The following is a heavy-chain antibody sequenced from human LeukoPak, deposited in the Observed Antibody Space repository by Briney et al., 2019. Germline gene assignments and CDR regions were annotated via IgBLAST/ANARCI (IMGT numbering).Heavy chain of an antibody. CDR2: IYYSGST. CDR1: GGSISSYY. D-gene: IGHD6-19*01. J-gene: IGHJ4*02. Sequence: SETLSLTCTVSGGSISSYYWSWIRQPPGKGLEWIGYIYYSGSTNYNPSLKSRVTISVDTSKNQFSLKLSSVTAADTAVYYCARRAGAGLSSFDYGGQEPLVTVSS. V-gene: IGHV4-59*01. CDR3: ARRAGAGLSSFDY.